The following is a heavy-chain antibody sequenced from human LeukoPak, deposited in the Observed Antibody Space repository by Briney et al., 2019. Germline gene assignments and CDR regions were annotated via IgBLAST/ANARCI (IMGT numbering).Heavy chain of an antibody. V-gene: IGHV3-30-3*01. CDR1: GFTFSSYA. J-gene: IGHJ4*02. CDR3: ARSSTGMRHFDWFAADY. Sequence: GRSLRLSCAASGFTFSSYAMHWVRQAPGKGLEWVAVISYDGSNKYYADSVKGRFTISRDNSKNTLYLQMNSLRAEDTAVYYCARSSTGMRHFDWFAADYWGQGTLVTVSS. D-gene: IGHD3-9*01. CDR2: ISYDGSNK.